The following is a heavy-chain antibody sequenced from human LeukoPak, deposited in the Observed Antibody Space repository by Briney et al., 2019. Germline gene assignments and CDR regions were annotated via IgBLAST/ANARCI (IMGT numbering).Heavy chain of an antibody. J-gene: IGHJ4*02. CDR3: ARVSWPPGSSWYYFDY. Sequence: NASETLSLTCTVSGGSISSYHWSWIRQPPGKGLECIGYIYSSGSTNYNPSLKSRVTISVDTSKNQFSLKLNSVTAADTAVYYCARVSWPPGSSWYYFDYWGQGTLVTVTS. CDR1: GGSISSYH. D-gene: IGHD3-10*01. CDR2: IYSSGST. V-gene: IGHV4-59*01.